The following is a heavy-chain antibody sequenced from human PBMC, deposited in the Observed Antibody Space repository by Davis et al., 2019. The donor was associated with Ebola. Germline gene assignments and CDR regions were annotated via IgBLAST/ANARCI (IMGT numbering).Heavy chain of an antibody. CDR1: GFTFSVYY. J-gene: IGHJ4*02. V-gene: IGHV3-11*06. Sequence: GESLKISCAASGFTFSVYYMSWIRQAPGKGPEWVSSISSSASYKNYADSVKGRFTISRDDAKKPLYLQMDSLRAEDTAVYYCAQQLGDYGGNALRYWGQGTLVTVSS. D-gene: IGHD4-23*01. CDR3: AQQLGDYGGNALRY. CDR2: ISSSASYK.